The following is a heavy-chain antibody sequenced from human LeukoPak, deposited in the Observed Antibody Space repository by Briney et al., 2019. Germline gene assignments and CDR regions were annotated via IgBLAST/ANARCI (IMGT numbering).Heavy chain of an antibody. CDR1: GGSISSYY. D-gene: IGHD2-8*01. CDR3: ARSSISLMVYAIRVAFDI. Sequence: SETLSLTCTVSGGSISSYYWSWIRQPPGKRLEWIGCIYSSGSTNYNPSLKSRVTISVATSKNQFSLKLSSVTAADTAVYYCARSSISLMVYAIRVAFDIWGQGTMVTVSS. V-gene: IGHV4-59*12. CDR2: IYSSGST. J-gene: IGHJ3*02.